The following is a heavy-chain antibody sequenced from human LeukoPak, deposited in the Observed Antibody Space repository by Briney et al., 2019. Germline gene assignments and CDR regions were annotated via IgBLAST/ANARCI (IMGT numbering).Heavy chain of an antibody. CDR3: ARGRFQRWGTIFGVVTTAYYFDY. J-gene: IGHJ4*02. CDR1: GYTFTSYD. V-gene: IGHV1-8*03. CDR2: MNPNSGNT. Sequence: ASVKVPCKASGYTFTSYDINWVRQATGQGLEWMGWMNPNSGNTGYAQKFQGRVTITRNTSISKAYMELSSLRSEDTAVYYCARGRFQRWGTIFGVVTTAYYFDYWGQGTLVTVSS. D-gene: IGHD3-3*01.